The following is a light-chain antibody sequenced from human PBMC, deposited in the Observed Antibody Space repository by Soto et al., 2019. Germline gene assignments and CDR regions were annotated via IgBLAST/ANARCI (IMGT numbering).Light chain of an antibody. V-gene: IGLV2-18*01. Sequence: QSALTQPPSVSGSPGQSVTISCTGTSSDLGSNNRVSWYQQPPGTAPKLIIYEVSNRPSGVPDRFSGSKSGITASLTISGLQTGDEADYYCSLYRSSSTLXGTGTTVTVL. CDR2: EVS. J-gene: IGLJ1*01. CDR1: SSDLGSNNR. CDR3: SLYRSSSTL.